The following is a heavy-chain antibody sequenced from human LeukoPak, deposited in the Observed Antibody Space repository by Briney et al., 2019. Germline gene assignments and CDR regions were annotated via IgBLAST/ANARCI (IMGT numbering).Heavy chain of an antibody. D-gene: IGHD2-15*01. CDR3: VRDTGYCSGGRCQPFDP. CDR2: ISSTSNPI. Sequence: GSLRLSCAASGFAFSTHSMNWVRQGPGKGLEWVSYISSTSNPIYYADSVKGRFTISRDNAKNSLYLQMNSLRAEDTAVYYCVRDTGYCSGGRCQPFDPWGQGTLVIVSS. J-gene: IGHJ5*02. V-gene: IGHV3-48*01. CDR1: GFAFSTHS.